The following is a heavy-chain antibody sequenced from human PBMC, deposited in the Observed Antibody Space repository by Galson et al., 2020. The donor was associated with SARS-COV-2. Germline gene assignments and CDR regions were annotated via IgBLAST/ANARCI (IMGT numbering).Heavy chain of an antibody. V-gene: IGHV3-23*01. D-gene: IGHD3-10*01. CDR1: GFTFSSYA. Sequence: GESLKISCAASGFTFSSYAMSWVRQAPGKGLEWVSAISGSGGSTYYADSVKGRFTISRDNSKNTLYLQMNSLRAEDTAVYYCAKHAYPGFGELSSGLHPLGFFDYWGEGTLVTVSS. CDR2: ISGSGGST. CDR3: AKHAYPGFGELSSGLHPLGFFDY. J-gene: IGHJ4*02.